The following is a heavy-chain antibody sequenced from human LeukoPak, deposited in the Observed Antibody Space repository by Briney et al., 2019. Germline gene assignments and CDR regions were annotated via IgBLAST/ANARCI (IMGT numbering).Heavy chain of an antibody. J-gene: IGHJ3*02. D-gene: IGHD2-15*01. Sequence: KPSETLSLTCAVYGGSFSGYYWSWIRQPPGKWLEWIGEINHSGSTNYNPSLKSRVTISVDTSKNQFSLKLSSVTAADTAVYYCASSIVVVVADAFDIWRQGTMVTVSS. V-gene: IGHV4-34*01. CDR2: INHSGST. CDR3: ASSIVVVVADAFDI. CDR1: GGSFSGYY.